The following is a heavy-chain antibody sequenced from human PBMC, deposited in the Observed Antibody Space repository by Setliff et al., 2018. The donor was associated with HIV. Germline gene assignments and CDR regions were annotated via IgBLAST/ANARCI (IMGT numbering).Heavy chain of an antibody. D-gene: IGHD6-13*01. CDR1: GLPFYNYL. CDR2: IKPHVSDM. J-gene: IGHJ4*02. CDR3: ATQTGFYNSHWYDY. Sequence: RLSCVASGLPFYNYLMNWLRRAPGRGLEWVANIKPHVSDMHYIELVKGRFTIFRDNAKNSLFLQMNSLRVEDTGVYYCATQTGFYNSHWYDYWGQGTMVTVSS. V-gene: IGHV3-7*01.